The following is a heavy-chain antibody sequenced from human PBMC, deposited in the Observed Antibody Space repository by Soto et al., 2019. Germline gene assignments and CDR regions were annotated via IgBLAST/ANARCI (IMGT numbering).Heavy chain of an antibody. CDR3: ATMPAVKLYYYGMDV. CDR1: GGSVSSGSYY. CDR2: IYYSGRT. V-gene: IGHV4-61*01. Sequence: SETLSLTCTVSGGSVSSGSYYWSWIRQPPGKGLEWIGYIYYSGRTNYNPSLTSRVTISVDTSKNQFSLKLSSVTAADTAVYYCATMPAVKLYYYGMDVCGQGTTFTVAS. J-gene: IGHJ6*02. D-gene: IGHD4-4*01.